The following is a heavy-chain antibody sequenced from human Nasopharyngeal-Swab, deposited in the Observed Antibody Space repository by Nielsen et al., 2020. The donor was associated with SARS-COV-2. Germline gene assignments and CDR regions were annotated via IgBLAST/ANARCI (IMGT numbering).Heavy chain of an antibody. V-gene: IGHV4-59*08. D-gene: IGHD6-19*01. CDR2: IYYSGST. J-gene: IGHJ4*02. CDR1: GGSISSYY. CDR3: ARHLAVAGDFDY. Sequence: SETLSLTCTVSGGSISSYYWSWIRQPPGKGLEWIGYIYYSGSTNYNPSLKSRVIISVDTSKNQFSLKLSSVTAADTAVYYCARHLAVAGDFDYWGQGTLVTVSS.